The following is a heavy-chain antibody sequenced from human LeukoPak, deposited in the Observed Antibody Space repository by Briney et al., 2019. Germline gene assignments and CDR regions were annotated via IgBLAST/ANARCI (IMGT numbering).Heavy chain of an antibody. CDR1: GYTFISDG. Sequence: EASVKVSCKASGYTFISDGITWVRQAPGQGLEWMGWISAYDGNTNFAQKFQGRISMTTDTSTGTAYMELRSLRSDDTAVYYCAREGYSNYAGWFDPWGQGTLVTVSS. CDR2: ISAYDGNT. V-gene: IGHV1-18*01. CDR3: AREGYSNYAGWFDP. J-gene: IGHJ5*02. D-gene: IGHD4-11*01.